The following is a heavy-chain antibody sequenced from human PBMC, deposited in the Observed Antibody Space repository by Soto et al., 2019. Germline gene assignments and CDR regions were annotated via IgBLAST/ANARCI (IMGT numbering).Heavy chain of an antibody. Sequence: ASVKVSCKASGYTFTSYGISWVRQAPGQGLEWMGGIIPIFGTANYAQKFQGRVTITADKSTSTAYMELSSLRSEDTAVYYCARDVGAYCGGDCYSSAFDIWGQGTMVTVSS. D-gene: IGHD2-21*02. CDR1: GYTFTSYG. CDR3: ARDVGAYCGGDCYSSAFDI. CDR2: IIPIFGTA. J-gene: IGHJ3*02. V-gene: IGHV1-69*06.